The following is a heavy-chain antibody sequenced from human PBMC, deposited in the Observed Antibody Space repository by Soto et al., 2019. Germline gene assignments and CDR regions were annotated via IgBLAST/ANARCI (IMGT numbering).Heavy chain of an antibody. Sequence: GGSLRLSCAASGFTFDDYAMHWVRQAPGKGLEWVSGISWNSGSIGYADSVKGRFTISRDNAKNSLYLQMNSLRAEDTALYYCAKDIYSGYGYFDYWGQGTLVTVSS. D-gene: IGHD5-12*01. J-gene: IGHJ4*02. CDR2: ISWNSGSI. CDR3: AKDIYSGYGYFDY. CDR1: GFTFDDYA. V-gene: IGHV3-9*01.